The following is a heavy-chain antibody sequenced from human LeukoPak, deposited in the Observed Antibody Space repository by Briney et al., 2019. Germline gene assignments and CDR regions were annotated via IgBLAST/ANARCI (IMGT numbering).Heavy chain of an antibody. CDR1: GYTFTGYY. Sequence: ASVKVSCRASGYTFTGYYMHWVRQAPGQGLEWMGWINPNSGGTNYAQKFQGRVTMTRDTSISTAYMELSRLRSDDTAVYYCARGAYDILTGFGYWGQGTLVTVSS. CDR2: INPNSGGT. J-gene: IGHJ4*02. CDR3: ARGAYDILTGFGY. V-gene: IGHV1-2*02. D-gene: IGHD3-9*01.